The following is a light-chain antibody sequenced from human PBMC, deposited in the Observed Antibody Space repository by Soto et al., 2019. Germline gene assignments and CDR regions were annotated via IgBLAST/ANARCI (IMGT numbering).Light chain of an antibody. J-gene: IGLJ3*02. CDR2: MTP. CDR3: AAWDDSLRAWV. V-gene: IGLV1-47*01. CDR1: WYNIGKNL. Sequence: QSVLTQPPSASGTPGQTVTISCSGGWYNIGKNLGYWYQHLPGTAPRLLIYMTPQRPSGVPDRFSGSKSGSSASLAVSGLRSEDEAVYYCAAWDDSLRAWVFGGGTKLTVL.